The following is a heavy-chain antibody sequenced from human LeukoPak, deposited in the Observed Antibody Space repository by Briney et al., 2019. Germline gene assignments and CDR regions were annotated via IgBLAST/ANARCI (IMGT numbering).Heavy chain of an antibody. V-gene: IGHV4-39*01. CDR2: IYYSGST. CDR3: ARHDTVVTWGFDY. Sequence: SETLSLTCTVSGGSISSSSYYWGWLRQPPGTGLEWIGSIYYSGSTYYNPSLKSRVTISVDTSKNQFSLKLSSVTAADTAVYYCARHDTVVTWGFDYWGQGTLVTVSS. CDR1: GGSISSSSYY. D-gene: IGHD4-23*01. J-gene: IGHJ4*02.